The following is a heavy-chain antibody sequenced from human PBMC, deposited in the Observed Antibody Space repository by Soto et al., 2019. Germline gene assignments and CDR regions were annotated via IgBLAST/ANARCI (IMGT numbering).Heavy chain of an antibody. D-gene: IGHD6-19*01. J-gene: IGHJ6*02. CDR2: IYWNDDK. Sequence: SGPTLVNPTQTLTLTCTFSGFSLSTSGVGVGWIRQPPGKALEWLALIYWNDDKRYSPSLKSRLTITKDTSKNQVVLTMTNMDPVDTATYYCAHSRADEHWLVYYYYYYGMDVWGQGTTVTVSS. V-gene: IGHV2-5*01. CDR1: GFSLSTSGVG. CDR3: AHSRADEHWLVYYYYYYGMDV.